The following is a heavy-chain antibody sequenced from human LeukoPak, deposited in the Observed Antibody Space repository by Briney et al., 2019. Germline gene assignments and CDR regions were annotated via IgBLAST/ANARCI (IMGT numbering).Heavy chain of an antibody. CDR1: GVSISSYY. D-gene: IGHD3-10*01. V-gene: IGHV4-59*01. CDR3: ARVDPYYYGSGLNY. J-gene: IGHJ4*02. Sequence: PSETLSLTCTVSGVSISSYYWSWIRQPPGKGLEWIGYIYYSGSTNYNPSLKSRVTISVDTSKNQFSLKLSSVTAADTAVYYCARVDPYYYGSGLNYWGQGTLVTVSS. CDR2: IYYSGST.